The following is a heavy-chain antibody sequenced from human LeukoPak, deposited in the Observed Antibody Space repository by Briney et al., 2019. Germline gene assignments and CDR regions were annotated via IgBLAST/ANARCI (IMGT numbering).Heavy chain of an antibody. CDR1: GFTFSSYG. CDR2: ISYDGSNK. Sequence: GGSLRLSCAASGFTFSSYGMHWVRQAPGKGLEWVAVISYDGSNKYYADSVKGRFTISRDNSKNTLYLQMNSLRAEDTAVYYCAKSTVPSGRVVVTVPGYFDYWGQGTLVTVSS. CDR3: AKSTVPSGRVVVTVPGYFDY. D-gene: IGHD2-21*02. V-gene: IGHV3-30*18. J-gene: IGHJ4*02.